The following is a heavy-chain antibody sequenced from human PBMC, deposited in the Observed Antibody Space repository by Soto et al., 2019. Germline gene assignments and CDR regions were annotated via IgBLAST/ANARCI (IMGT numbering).Heavy chain of an antibody. CDR2: IYTSGST. D-gene: IGHD2-15*01. CDR3: ARGGITATFDNYYYYGMDV. CDR1: GGSISSYY. V-gene: IGHV4-4*07. J-gene: IGHJ6*02. Sequence: LSLTCTVSGGSISSYYWSWIRQPAGKGLEWIGRIYTSGSTNYNPSLKSRVTMSVDTSKNQFSLKLSSVTAADTAVYYCARGGITATFDNYYYYGMDVWGQGTTVTVSS.